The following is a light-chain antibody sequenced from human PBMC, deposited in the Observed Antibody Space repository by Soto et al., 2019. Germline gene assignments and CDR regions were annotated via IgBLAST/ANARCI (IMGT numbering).Light chain of an antibody. CDR2: AAS. CDR3: QQSYSIPYT. J-gene: IGKJ2*01. V-gene: IGKV1-39*01. CDR1: QSISSY. Sequence: DIQMTQSPSSLSASVGDRVTITCRASQSISSYLNWYQQKPGKAPKLLIYAASSLQSGVPSMFSGSGSGTDFTPTISSLQPEDFATYYCQQSYSIPYTFGQGTKVDIK.